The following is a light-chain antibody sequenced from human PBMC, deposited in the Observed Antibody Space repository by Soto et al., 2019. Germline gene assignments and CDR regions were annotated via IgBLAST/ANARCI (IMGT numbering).Light chain of an antibody. CDR1: QSVSSSY. CDR2: GAS. J-gene: IGKJ5*01. V-gene: IGKV3-20*01. Sequence: EIFLTQSPGTLSLSPWEIATLSWRASQSVSSSYLAWYQQKPGQAPRLLIYGASSRATGIPDRFSGRGSGTDFSLTISRLEPGDFAVYYCQHYGDSLSITFGQGTRLEI. CDR3: QHYGDSLSIT.